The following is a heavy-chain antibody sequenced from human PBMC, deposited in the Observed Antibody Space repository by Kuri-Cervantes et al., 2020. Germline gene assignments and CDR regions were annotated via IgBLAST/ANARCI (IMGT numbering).Heavy chain of an antibody. V-gene: IGHV3-13*01. Sequence: GESLKISCAASGFTFSSYDMHWVRQATGKGLEWVSAIDTAGDTYYPGSVKGRFTISRENAKNSLYLQMNSLRAGDTAVYYCARDRDDFWSGYSPSFDYWGQGTLVTVSS. CDR3: ARDRDDFWSGYSPSFDY. CDR2: IDTAGDT. CDR1: GFTFSSYD. J-gene: IGHJ4*02. D-gene: IGHD3-3*01.